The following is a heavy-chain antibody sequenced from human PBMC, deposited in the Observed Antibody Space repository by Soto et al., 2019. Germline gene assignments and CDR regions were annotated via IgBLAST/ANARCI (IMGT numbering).Heavy chain of an antibody. D-gene: IGHD2-21*02. CDR1: GFSFTNFA. J-gene: IGHJ4*02. CDR2: IGASGDIT. CDR3: AKDDFTDRGDDYFDY. Sequence: GGSLRLACAASGFSFTNFAMSWVRQAPGKGLEWVAGIGASGDITWYADSVKGRLSISRDNSKNTLYLQLNSLRFEDTAVYYCAKDDFTDRGDDYFDYWGPGTLVTVSS. V-gene: IGHV3-23*01.